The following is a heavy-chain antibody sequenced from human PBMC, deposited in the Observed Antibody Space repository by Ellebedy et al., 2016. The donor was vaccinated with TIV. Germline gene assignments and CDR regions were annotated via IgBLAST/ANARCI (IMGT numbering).Heavy chain of an antibody. CDR2: TSRSGGTT. CDR1: GFTFSSYV. V-gene: IGHV3-23*01. J-gene: IGHJ4*02. CDR3: AKDWDDDGDFVFDS. D-gene: IGHD4-17*01. Sequence: GGSLRLSXTASGFTFSSYVVSWVRQAPGKGLEWVSGTSRSGGTTYYADSVKGRFAISRDNPRNTLYLQMNRLRAEDTAVYYCAKDWDDDGDFVFDSWGQGTLVTVSS.